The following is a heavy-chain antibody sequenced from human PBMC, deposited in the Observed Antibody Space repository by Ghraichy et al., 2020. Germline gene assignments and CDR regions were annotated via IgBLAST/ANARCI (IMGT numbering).Heavy chain of an antibody. CDR1: GFPFSDYY. V-gene: IGHV3-11*01. CDR2: ISSSGSAI. D-gene: IGHD6-19*01. CDR3: ARDSIAVAGTAQGY. J-gene: IGHJ4*02. Sequence: GGSLRLSGAASGFPFSDYYMSWIRQAPGKGLEWVSYISSSGSAIYYADSVKGRFTISRDNANNSLYLQMNSLRAEDTALYYCARDSIAVAGTAQGYWGQGTLVTVSS.